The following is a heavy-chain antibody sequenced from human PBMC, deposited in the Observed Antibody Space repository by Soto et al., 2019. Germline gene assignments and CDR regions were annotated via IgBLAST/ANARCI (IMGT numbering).Heavy chain of an antibody. D-gene: IGHD3-10*01. V-gene: IGHV1-46*01. CDR1: GHTFTSYY. CDR3: AREKGSGSFVYYYYGMDV. Sequence: ASVKVSCKASGHTFTSYYMHWVRQAPGQGLEWMGIINPSGGSTSYAQKFQGRVTMTRDTSTSTVYMELSSLRSEDTAVYYCAREKGSGSFVYYYYGMDVWGQGTTVTVSS. J-gene: IGHJ6*02. CDR2: INPSGGST.